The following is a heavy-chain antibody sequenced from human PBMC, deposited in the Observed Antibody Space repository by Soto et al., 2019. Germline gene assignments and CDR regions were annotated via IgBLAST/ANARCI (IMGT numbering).Heavy chain of an antibody. CDR2: IGPNNGNT. CDR3: ARNKTTIWPDF. CDR1: GYTFTGYY. Sequence: ASVKVSCKASGYTFTGYYIHWVRQAPGQGLEWMGWIGPNNGNTNYAQKIQGRVTMTKDTSTSTAYMELRKLRSDATAVYYCARNKTTIWPDFWGQGTLVTVSS. V-gene: IGHV1-2*02. J-gene: IGHJ4*02.